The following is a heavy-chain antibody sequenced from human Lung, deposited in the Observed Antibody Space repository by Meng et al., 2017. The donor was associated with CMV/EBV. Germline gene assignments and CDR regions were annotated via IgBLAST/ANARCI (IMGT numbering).Heavy chain of an antibody. CDR2: INQDASER. CDR1: GFSIRDYW. Sequence: GESLKISCAASGFSIRDYWMSWVRQAPGKGLEWVANINQDASERYYVDSVKGRFTISRDNAENSLYLQMSSLRVGDTAIYYCARAGAYHDFWTAKEGGYYYYGMDVWGQGTTVXVSS. V-gene: IGHV3-7*04. CDR3: ARAGAYHDFWTAKEGGYYYYGMDV. D-gene: IGHD3/OR15-3a*01. J-gene: IGHJ6*02.